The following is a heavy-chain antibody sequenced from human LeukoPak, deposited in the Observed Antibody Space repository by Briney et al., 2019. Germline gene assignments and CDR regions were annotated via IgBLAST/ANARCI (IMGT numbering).Heavy chain of an antibody. CDR2: ISSSSSTI. CDR3: AKVGRLTYFDY. J-gene: IGHJ4*02. D-gene: IGHD3-3*01. CDR1: GFTFSSDS. V-gene: IGHV3-48*01. Sequence: GGSLRLSCAASGFTFSSDSMNWVRQAPGKGLEWVSYISSSSSTIYYADSVKGRFTISRDNSKNTLYLQMNSLRAEDTAVYYCAKVGRLTYFDYWGQGTLVTVSS.